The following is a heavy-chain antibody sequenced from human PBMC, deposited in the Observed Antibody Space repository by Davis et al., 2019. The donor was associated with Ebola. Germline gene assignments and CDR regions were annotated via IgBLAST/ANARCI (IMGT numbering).Heavy chain of an antibody. J-gene: IGHJ4*02. CDR1: GGTFSSYG. CDR2: IIPIFGTA. Sequence: AASVKVSCKASGGTFSSYGISWVRQAPGQGLEWMGGIIPIFGTANYAQKFQGRVTITADKSTSTAYMELSSLRSEDTAVYYCAREVEGFFDYWGQGTLVTVSS. CDR3: AREVEGFFDY. D-gene: IGHD5-24*01. V-gene: IGHV1-69*06.